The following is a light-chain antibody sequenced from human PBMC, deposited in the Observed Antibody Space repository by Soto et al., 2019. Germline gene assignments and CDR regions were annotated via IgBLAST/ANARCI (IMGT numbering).Light chain of an antibody. J-gene: IGLJ2*01. CDR2: RSN. CDR1: SSSIGSNS. Sequence: QSVLTQPPSASGTPGQRVTISFSGSSSSIGSNSVYWYQQLPGTAPKLLIYRSNQRPSGVPDRFSGSKSGTSASLAISGLRSEDEADYYCAAWDDSLSGQGVFGGGTKLTVL. CDR3: AAWDDSLSGQGV. V-gene: IGLV1-47*01.